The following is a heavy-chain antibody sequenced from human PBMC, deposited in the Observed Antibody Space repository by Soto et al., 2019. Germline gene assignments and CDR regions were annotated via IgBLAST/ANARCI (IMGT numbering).Heavy chain of an antibody. J-gene: IGHJ5*02. CDR2: IYYNGST. V-gene: IGHV4-39*01. D-gene: IGHD2-15*01. CDR3: ARRRVVPATPPNWFDP. CDR1: GGSVSSRSYF. Sequence: QVQVQESGPGLVKPSDTLSLTCTVSGGSVSSRSYFWGWIRQPPGKGLEWIGTIYYNGSTYYNPSLKSLVTLAVDTSKTQFSLKLTSLSASDTAIYYCARRRVVPATPPNWFDPWGQGTLVTVSS.